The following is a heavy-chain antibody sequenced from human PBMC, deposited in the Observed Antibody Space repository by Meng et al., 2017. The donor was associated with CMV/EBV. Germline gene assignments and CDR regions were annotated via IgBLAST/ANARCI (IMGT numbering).Heavy chain of an antibody. CDR3: ARSLGARRTGIAAAGFDY. CDR2: INPNSGGT. V-gene: IGHV1-2*02. Sequence: ASMKVSCKASGYTFTGYYMHWVRQAPGQGLEWMGWINPNSGGTNYAQKFQGRVTMTRDTSISTAYMELSRLRSDDTAVYYCARSLGARRTGIAAAGFDYWGQGTLVTVSS. J-gene: IGHJ4*02. CDR1: GYTFTGYY. D-gene: IGHD6-13*01.